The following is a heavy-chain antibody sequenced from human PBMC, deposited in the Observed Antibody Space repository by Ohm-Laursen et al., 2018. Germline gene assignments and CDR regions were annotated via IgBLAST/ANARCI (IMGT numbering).Heavy chain of an antibody. V-gene: IGHV4-34*01. CDR1: GGSFSDYY. J-gene: IGHJ5*02. CDR3: ARRPRVGHCYSTSCYKAWFDP. D-gene: IGHD2-2*02. CDR2: INHGGSP. Sequence: SDTLSLTCAVYGGSFSDYYWNWIRQPPGKGLEWIGEINHGGSPNYNPSLTSRVIISVDTSKNQFSLHLSSVTAADTAVYYCARRPRVGHCYSTSCYKAWFDPWGQGTLVTVSS.